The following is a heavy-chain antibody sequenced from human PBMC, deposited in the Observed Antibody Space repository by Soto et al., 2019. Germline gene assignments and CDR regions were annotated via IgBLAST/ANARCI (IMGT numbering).Heavy chain of an antibody. J-gene: IGHJ6*03. CDR1: GFSFSDYY. CDR2: ISTSGSST. D-gene: IGHD1-26*01. Sequence: QVQLVESGGGLVKPGGSLRLSCAASGFSFSDYYMSWIRRAPGKGLEWVSLISTSGSSTDYADSVKGRFTISRDNAKNSLSLQMNSLRAEDTAVYYCANLAKNYYHYMDVWGKGTTVTVSS. V-gene: IGHV3-11*01. CDR3: ANLAKNYYHYMDV.